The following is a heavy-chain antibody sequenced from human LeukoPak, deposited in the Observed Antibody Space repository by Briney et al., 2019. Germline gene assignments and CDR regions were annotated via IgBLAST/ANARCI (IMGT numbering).Heavy chain of an antibody. CDR1: GGSISSSSYY. Sequence: SETLSLTCTVSGGSISSSSYYWGWIRQPPGKGLEWIGSIYYSGSTYYNPSLKSRVTISVDTSNNQFSLRLTSLTAADTAVYYCARLNKPGWFDPWGQGTLVTVSS. CDR3: ARLNKPGWFDP. D-gene: IGHD1-14*01. V-gene: IGHV4-39*01. CDR2: IYYSGST. J-gene: IGHJ5*02.